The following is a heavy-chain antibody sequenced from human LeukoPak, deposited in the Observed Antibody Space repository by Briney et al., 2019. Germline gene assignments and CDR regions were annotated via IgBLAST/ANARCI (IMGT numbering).Heavy chain of an antibody. CDR1: GFTFSSYA. CDR3: AKPDCSSTSCYPEGFDY. J-gene: IGHJ4*02. D-gene: IGHD2-2*01. V-gene: IGHV3-23*01. CDR2: ISGSGGST. Sequence: QTGGSLRLSCAASGFTFSSYAMCWVRQAPGKGLEWVSAISGSGGSTYYADSVKGRFTISRDNSKNTLYLQMNSLRAEDTAVYYCAKPDCSSTSCYPEGFDYWGQGTLVTVSS.